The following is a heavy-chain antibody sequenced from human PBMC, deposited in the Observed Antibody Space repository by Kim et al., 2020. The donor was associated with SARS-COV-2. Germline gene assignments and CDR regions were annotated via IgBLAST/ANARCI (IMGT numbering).Heavy chain of an antibody. Sequence: GGSLRLSCAASGFTFSSYGMHWVRQAPGRGLEYVSAISNSGESTYHVDSVKGRFTISRDNSRNILYLQMGSLTSEDTAVYYCARGPSYMDVWGQGTAVTVSS. CDR2: ISNSGEST. V-gene: IGHV3-64*02. J-gene: IGHJ6*03. CDR1: GFTFSSYG. CDR3: ARGPSYMDV.